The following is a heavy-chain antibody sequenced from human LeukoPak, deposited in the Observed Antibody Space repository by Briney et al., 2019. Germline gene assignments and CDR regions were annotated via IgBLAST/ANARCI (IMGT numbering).Heavy chain of an antibody. V-gene: IGHV3-7*01. J-gene: IGHJ6*03. CDR1: GFTFSSYW. D-gene: IGHD6-6*01. CDR3: VRSSIAARRDPRELNYYYYMDV. Sequence: GGSLRLSCAASGFTFSSYWMSWVRQAPGKGLEWVANIKQDGSEKYYVDSVKGRFTISRDNAKNSLYLQMNSLRAEDTAVYYCVRSSIAARRDPRELNYYYYMDVWGKGTTVTVSS. CDR2: IKQDGSEK.